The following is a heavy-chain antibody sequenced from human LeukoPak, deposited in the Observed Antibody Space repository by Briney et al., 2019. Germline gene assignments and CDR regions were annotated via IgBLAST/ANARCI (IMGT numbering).Heavy chain of an antibody. CDR1: GGSISRSSHY. J-gene: IGHJ5*02. CDR2: IYFSGST. V-gene: IGHV4-39*02. Sequence: SETLSLTCIVSGGSISRSSHYWGWIRQPPGKGLEWIGSIYFSGSTYYNPSLKSRVTISVDTSKNQFSLKLSSVTAADTAVFYCARDWGYCSSTSCLNWFDPWGQGTLVTVSS. D-gene: IGHD2-2*01. CDR3: ARDWGYCSSTSCLNWFDP.